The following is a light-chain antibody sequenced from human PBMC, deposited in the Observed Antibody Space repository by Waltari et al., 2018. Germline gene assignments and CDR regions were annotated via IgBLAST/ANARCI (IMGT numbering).Light chain of an antibody. CDR1: QTVRTTF. CDR3: QQYDISPLT. Sequence: EIVLTQSPGTLSLSPGERATLSCRASQTVRTTFLAWYQQKPGQAPTLLIYGASSRATGIPDRFSGSGSGTDLSLTINSLAPEDFAVYYCQQYDISPLTFGGGTKVEIK. J-gene: IGKJ4*02. V-gene: IGKV3-20*01. CDR2: GAS.